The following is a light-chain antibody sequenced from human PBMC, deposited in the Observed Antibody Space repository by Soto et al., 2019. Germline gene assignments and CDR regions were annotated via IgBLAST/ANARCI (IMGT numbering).Light chain of an antibody. CDR1: HSVSSN. V-gene: IGKV3-15*01. CDR3: QRYNNWRPWT. CDR2: GAS. J-gene: IGKJ1*01. Sequence: EIVMTQSPATLSVSPGERATLSCRASHSVSSNLAWYQQKPGQAPRLLIYGASTRATGIPARFRGSGSGTEFTLTISSLQSEDFAVYYCQRYNNWRPWTFGQGTKVEIK.